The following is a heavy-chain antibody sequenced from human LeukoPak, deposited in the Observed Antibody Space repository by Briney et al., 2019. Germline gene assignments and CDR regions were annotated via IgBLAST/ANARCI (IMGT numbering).Heavy chain of an antibody. CDR2: IYYSGST. J-gene: IGHJ4*02. CDR1: GGSISSGDYY. V-gene: IGHV4-30-4*01. D-gene: IGHD3-22*01. CDR3: ARDYYDSSGYGGYYFDY. Sequence: KSSETLSLTCTVSGGSISSGDYYWRWIRQPPGKGLECIGYIYYSGSTYYNPSLKSRVTISVDTSKNQFSLKLSSVTAADTAVYYCARDYYDSSGYGGYYFDYWGQGTLVTVSS.